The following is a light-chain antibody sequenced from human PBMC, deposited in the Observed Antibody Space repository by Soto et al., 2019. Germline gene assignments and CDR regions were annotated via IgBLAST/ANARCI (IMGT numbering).Light chain of an antibody. CDR2: GAS. Sequence: VLTQTPGTLSXSAXXXXTXXXRASQSVSSSYLAWYQQKPGQAPRLLIYGASSRATGIPDRFSGSGSGTDFTLTISRLEPEDFAVYYCQQYGSSPTTFGQGTKVDI. CDR1: QSVSSSY. V-gene: IGKV3-20*01. J-gene: IGKJ1*01. CDR3: QQYGSSPTT.